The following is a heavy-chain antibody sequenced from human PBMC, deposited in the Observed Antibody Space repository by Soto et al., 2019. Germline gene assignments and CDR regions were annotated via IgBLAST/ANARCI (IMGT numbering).Heavy chain of an antibody. Sequence: ASVRVSCKASEYTFTGYCLYWVRQAPGQGLEWMGWINPNSGGTKYAQKFQGRVTMTRDTSISTAYMELSGLTSDDTAVYFCARGHSTDCSNGVCSFFYNHEMDVWGQGTTVTVSS. J-gene: IGHJ6*02. CDR2: INPNSGGT. CDR3: ARGHSTDCSNGVCSFFYNHEMDV. D-gene: IGHD2-8*01. CDR1: EYTFTGYC. V-gene: IGHV1-2*02.